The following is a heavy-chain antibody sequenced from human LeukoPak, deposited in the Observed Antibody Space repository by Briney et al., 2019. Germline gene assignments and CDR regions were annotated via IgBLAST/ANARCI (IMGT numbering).Heavy chain of an antibody. Sequence: GGSLRLSCAASGFTFINYAMSWVRQAPGKGLEWVSGISWNSGSIGYADSVKGRFTISRDNAKNSLYLQMNSLRAEDTALYYCAKEKEISINYDILTGTSFDYWGQGTLVTVSS. D-gene: IGHD3-9*01. V-gene: IGHV3-9*01. CDR3: AKEKEISINYDILTGTSFDY. J-gene: IGHJ4*02. CDR1: GFTFINYA. CDR2: ISWNSGSI.